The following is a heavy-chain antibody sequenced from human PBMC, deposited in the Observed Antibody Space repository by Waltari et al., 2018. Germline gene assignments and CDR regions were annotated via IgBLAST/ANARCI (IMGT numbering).Heavy chain of an antibody. Sequence: EVQLLESGGGLVQPGGSLRLSCAASGFTFSSYAMSWVRQAPGKGLEWVSAISGSGGSTYYADSVKGRFTISRDKSKNTLYLQMNSLRAEDTAVYYCAKLGPVWAARLSLYYFDYWGQGTLVTVSS. V-gene: IGHV3-23*01. CDR3: AKLGPVWAARLSLYYFDY. CDR1: GFTFSSYA. D-gene: IGHD6-6*01. CDR2: ISGSGGST. J-gene: IGHJ4*02.